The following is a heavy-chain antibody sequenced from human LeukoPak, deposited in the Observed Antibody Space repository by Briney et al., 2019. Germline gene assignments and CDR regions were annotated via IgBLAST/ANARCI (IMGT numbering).Heavy chain of an antibody. D-gene: IGHD3-9*01. CDR1: GFTFSSYW. CDR3: ARHEFLGYFDWLLFGY. CDR2: INHSGST. V-gene: IGHV4-34*01. Sequence: GSLRLSCAASGFTFSSYWMSWVRQPPGKGLEWIGEINHSGSTNYNPSLKSRVTISVDTSKNQFSLKLSSVTAADTAVYYCARHEFLGYFDWLLFGYWGQGTLVTVSS. J-gene: IGHJ4*02.